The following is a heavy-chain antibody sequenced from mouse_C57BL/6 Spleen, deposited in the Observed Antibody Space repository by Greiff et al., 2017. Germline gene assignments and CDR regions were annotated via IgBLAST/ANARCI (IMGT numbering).Heavy chain of an antibody. J-gene: IGHJ3*01. CDR3: AKGLLRWFAY. V-gene: IGHV5-17*01. CDR2: ISSGSSTI. Sequence: EVKLVESGGGLVKPGGSLKLSCAASGFTFSDYGMHWVRQAPEKGLEWVAYISSGSSTIYYADTVKGRFTISRDNAKNTLFLQMTSLRSEDTAMYYCAKGLLRWFAYWGQGTLVTVSA. CDR1: GFTFSDYG. D-gene: IGHD2-3*01.